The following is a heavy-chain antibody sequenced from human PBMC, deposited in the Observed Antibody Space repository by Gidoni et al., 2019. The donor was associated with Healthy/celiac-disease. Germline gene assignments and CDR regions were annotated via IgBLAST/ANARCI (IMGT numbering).Heavy chain of an antibody. V-gene: IGHV3-30-3*01. CDR1: GFTFSSYA. CDR3: ARDSYYYDSSGYYPTDAFDI. CDR2: ISYDGSNK. Sequence: QVQLVESGGGVVQPGRSLRLSCAASGFTFSSYAMHWVRQAPGKGLEWVAVISYDGSNKYYADSVKGRFTISRDNSKNTLYLQMNSLRAEDTAVYYCARDSYYYDSSGYYPTDAFDIWGQGTMVTVSS. J-gene: IGHJ3*02. D-gene: IGHD3-22*01.